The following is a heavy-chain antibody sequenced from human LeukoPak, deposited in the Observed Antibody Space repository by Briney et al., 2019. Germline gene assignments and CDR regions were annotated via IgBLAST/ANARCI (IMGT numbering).Heavy chain of an antibody. D-gene: IGHD3-22*01. Sequence: KPSETLSLTCTVSGGSISSYYWSWIRQPPGKGLEWIGYIYYSGSTNYNPSLKSRVTISVDTSKNQFSLKLSSVTAADTALYYCSRGNDGSVYSHYYFDYWGKEPLVTVSS. CDR1: GGSISSYY. V-gene: IGHV4-59*12. CDR3: SRGNDGSVYSHYYFDY. J-gene: IGHJ4*02. CDR2: IYYSGST.